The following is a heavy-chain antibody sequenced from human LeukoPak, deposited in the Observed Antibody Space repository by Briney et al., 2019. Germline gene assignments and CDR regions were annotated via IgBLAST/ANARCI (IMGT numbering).Heavy chain of an antibody. D-gene: IGHD3-22*01. CDR1: GFTFSSYE. CDR3: ARAMISGSDY. J-gene: IGHJ4*02. CDR2: ISSSGRTI. Sequence: PGGSLRLSCAVSGFTFSSYEMNWVRQAPGKGLEWVSYISSSGRTIYYADSVKGRFTISRDSAKNSLYLQMISLRAEDTAVYYCARAMISGSDYWGQGTLVTVSS. V-gene: IGHV3-48*03.